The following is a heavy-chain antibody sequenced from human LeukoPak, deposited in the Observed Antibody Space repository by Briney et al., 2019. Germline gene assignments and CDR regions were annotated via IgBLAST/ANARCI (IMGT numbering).Heavy chain of an antibody. CDR1: GFTFSSYA. Sequence: GGSLRLSCAASGFTFSSYAMNWVRQAPGKGLEWVSYISSTSSTIYYADSVKGRFTVSRDNAKNSLYLQMNSLRDDDTAVYYCARDLISGHYTFDYWGQGTLVTVSS. CDR2: ISSTSSTI. CDR3: ARDLISGHYTFDY. J-gene: IGHJ4*02. D-gene: IGHD1-26*01. V-gene: IGHV3-48*02.